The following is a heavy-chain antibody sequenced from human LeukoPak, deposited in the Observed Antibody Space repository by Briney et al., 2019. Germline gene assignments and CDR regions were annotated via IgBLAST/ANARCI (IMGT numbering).Heavy chain of an antibody. Sequence: GASVKVSCKASGYTFTSYGISWVRQAPGQGLEWMGWISAYNGNTNYAQKLQGRVTMTRNTSISTAYMELSSLRSEDTAVYYCARSQNVLLWFGEEPPKDHYYYGMDVWGQGTTVTVSS. CDR3: ARSQNVLLWFGEEPPKDHYYYGMDV. CDR1: GYTFTSYG. CDR2: ISAYNGNT. J-gene: IGHJ6*02. V-gene: IGHV1-18*01. D-gene: IGHD3-10*01.